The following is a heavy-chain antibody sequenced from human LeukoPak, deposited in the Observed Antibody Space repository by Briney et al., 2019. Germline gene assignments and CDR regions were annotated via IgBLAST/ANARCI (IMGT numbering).Heavy chain of an antibody. V-gene: IGHV4-34*01. CDR2: INHSGST. D-gene: IGHD3-10*01. Sequence: PSETLSLTCAVYGVSFSGYYWSWLRQPPGKGLEWLGEINHSGSTNYNPSLKSLVTISEDTSKNQFSLKLSSVTAADTAVYYCARVRGRITMVRGFTNWFDPWGQGTLVTVSS. CDR1: GVSFSGYY. CDR3: ARVRGRITMVRGFTNWFDP. J-gene: IGHJ5*02.